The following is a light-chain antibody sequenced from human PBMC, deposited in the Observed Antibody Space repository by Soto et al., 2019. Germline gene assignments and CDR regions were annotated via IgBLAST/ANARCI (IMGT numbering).Light chain of an antibody. Sequence: DIQMTQSPSSLAALVGDRVTITCQASQDIYNSLNWYQQKPGKAPKLLIYAASNLETGVPSRFSGSGSGTDFTFTISSLQPEDIATYYCQHYDNLPPTFGPGTKVDIK. CDR1: QDIYNS. CDR2: AAS. J-gene: IGKJ3*01. CDR3: QHYDNLPPT. V-gene: IGKV1-33*01.